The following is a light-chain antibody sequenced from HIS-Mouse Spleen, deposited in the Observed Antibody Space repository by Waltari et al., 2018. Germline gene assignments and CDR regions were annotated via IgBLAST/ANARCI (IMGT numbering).Light chain of an antibody. Sequence: SYELTQPPSVSVSPGQTGRITCAGEAFPKESAYWYQQKSVQAAVLVIYEDSKRPSGIPERFSGSSSGTMATLTISGAQVEDEADYYCYSTDSSGNHRVFGGGTKLTVL. CDR2: EDS. CDR1: AFPKES. CDR3: YSTDSSGNHRV. V-gene: IGLV3-10*01. J-gene: IGLJ2*01.